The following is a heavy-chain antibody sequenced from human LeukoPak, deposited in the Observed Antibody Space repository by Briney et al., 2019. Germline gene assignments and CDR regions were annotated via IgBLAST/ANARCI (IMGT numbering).Heavy chain of an antibody. D-gene: IGHD1-26*01. CDR2: INHSGST. Sequence: SETLSLTCAVYGGSFSGYYWTWIRQPPGKGLEWIGEINHSGSTNYNPSLKSRVTISVDTSKNQFSLKLSSVTAADTAVYYCARETSGSNDALDIWGQGTMVTVSS. J-gene: IGHJ3*02. V-gene: IGHV4-34*01. CDR1: GGSFSGYY. CDR3: ARETSGSNDALDI.